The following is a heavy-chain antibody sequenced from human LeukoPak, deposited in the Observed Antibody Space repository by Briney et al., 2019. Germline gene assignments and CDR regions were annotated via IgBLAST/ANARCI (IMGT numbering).Heavy chain of an antibody. CDR3: ARDPVSTALQINSDF. J-gene: IGHJ4*02. Sequence: GGSLRPSCAASGFAFSSYAMHWIRQAPGKGLEWVTAISNDGRNEYYTDSVKGRFTISRDNSKNTLYLQMNSLRAEDTALYYCARDPVSTALQINSDFWGQGTLVTVSS. D-gene: IGHD5-18*01. V-gene: IGHV3-30*04. CDR1: GFAFSSYA. CDR2: ISNDGRNE.